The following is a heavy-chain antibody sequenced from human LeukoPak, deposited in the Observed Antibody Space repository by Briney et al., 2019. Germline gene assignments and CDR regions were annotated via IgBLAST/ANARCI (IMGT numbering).Heavy chain of an antibody. D-gene: IGHD6-13*01. Sequence: GESLKISCKGSGYSFTNFWIGWVRQMPGKGLEWMGVISPGDSGIRYSPSFQGQVTISVDKSISTAYLQWSSLKASDSAMYYCAAGAASGPWGQGTLVTVSS. V-gene: IGHV5-51*01. J-gene: IGHJ5*02. CDR2: ISPGDSGI. CDR1: GYSFTNFW. CDR3: AAGAASGP.